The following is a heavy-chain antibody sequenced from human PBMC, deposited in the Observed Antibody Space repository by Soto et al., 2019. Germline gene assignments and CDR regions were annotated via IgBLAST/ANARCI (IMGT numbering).Heavy chain of an antibody. D-gene: IGHD2-15*01. CDR3: ARGSIAPGGFDI. CDR2: IIPIFGTA. CDR1: GGTFTSYA. V-gene: IGHV1-69*13. J-gene: IGHJ3*02. Sequence: VASVKVSCKASGGTFTSYAISWVRQAPGQGLEWMGGIIPIFGTANYAQKFQGRVTITADESTSTAYMELSSLRSEDTAVYYCARGSIAPGGFDIWGQGTMVTVSS.